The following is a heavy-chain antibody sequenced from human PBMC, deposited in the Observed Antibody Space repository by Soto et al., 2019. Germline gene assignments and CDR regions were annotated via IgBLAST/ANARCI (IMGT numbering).Heavy chain of an antibody. V-gene: IGHV1-18*01. Sequence: QVQLVQSGAEVKKPGASVKVSCKASGYTFTSYGISWVRQAPGQGLEWMGWISAYNGNTNYAQKLQGRVTMTTDTSTSTGYMELRSLRSVDTAVYYCAGQYYYDSSGFDYWGQGTLVTVSS. CDR3: AGQYYYDSSGFDY. D-gene: IGHD3-22*01. J-gene: IGHJ4*02. CDR2: ISAYNGNT. CDR1: GYTFTSYG.